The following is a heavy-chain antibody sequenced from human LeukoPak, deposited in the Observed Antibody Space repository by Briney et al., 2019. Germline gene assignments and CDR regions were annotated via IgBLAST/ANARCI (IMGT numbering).Heavy chain of an antibody. CDR3: ARESVAAQYYYMDV. V-gene: IGHV1-2*02. Sequence: GASVKVSCKASGYTFTGYYMHWVRQAPGQGLEWMGWINPNSGGTNYAQKFQGRVTMTRDTSISTAYMELSRLRSDDTAVYYCARESVAAQYYYMDVWGKGTTVTVSS. CDR2: INPNSGGT. CDR1: GYTFTGYY. D-gene: IGHD6-19*01. J-gene: IGHJ6*03.